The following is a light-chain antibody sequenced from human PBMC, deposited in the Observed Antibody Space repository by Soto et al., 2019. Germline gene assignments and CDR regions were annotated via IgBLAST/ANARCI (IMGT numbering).Light chain of an antibody. V-gene: IGKV1-5*01. J-gene: IGKJ3*01. Sequence: DIQMTQSPSTLSASVGDRVTITCRASQTLSNWLAWYQQKPGKAPKLLIYDASSLHSGAPSRFSGSGSGAEFTLTISSLQPDDFATYWCQQYESCPFTFGPGTKV. CDR1: QTLSNW. CDR3: QQYESCPFT. CDR2: DAS.